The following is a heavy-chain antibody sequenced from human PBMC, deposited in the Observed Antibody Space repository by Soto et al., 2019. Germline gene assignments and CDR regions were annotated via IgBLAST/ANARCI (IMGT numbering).Heavy chain of an antibody. CDR3: ARGGWG. CDR1: GFTVSSYW. D-gene: IGHD1-26*01. J-gene: IGHJ3*01. CDR2: IGPDGSYT. Sequence: EVQLVESGGGLVQPGGSLRLSCAASGFTVSSYWMHWVRQGPGEGLVWVSHIGPDGSYTTYAESVKGRFTISRDNAKNTLYLQMNSLRAEDTAMYYCARGGWGWGQGTMVTVSS. V-gene: IGHV3-74*01.